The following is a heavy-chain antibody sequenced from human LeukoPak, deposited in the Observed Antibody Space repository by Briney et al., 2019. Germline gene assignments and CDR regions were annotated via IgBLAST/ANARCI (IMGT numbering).Heavy chain of an antibody. CDR1: GFTFSSHG. CDR3: AKSRAAGTPYYFDY. J-gene: IGHJ4*02. D-gene: IGHD6-13*01. Sequence: GGSLRLSCAASGFTFSSHGMSWVRQAPGKGLEWVSAISGSGGSTYYADSVKGRFTISRDNSKNTLYLQMNSLRAEDTAVYYCAKSRAAGTPYYFDYWGQGTLVTVSS. CDR2: ISGSGGST. V-gene: IGHV3-23*01.